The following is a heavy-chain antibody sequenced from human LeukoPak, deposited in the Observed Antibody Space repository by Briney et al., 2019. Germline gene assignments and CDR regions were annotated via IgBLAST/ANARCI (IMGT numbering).Heavy chain of an antibody. V-gene: IGHV4-34*01. CDR2: INHSGST. D-gene: IGHD5-24*01. J-gene: IGHJ4*02. CDR3: ARNRRWLQFWYFDY. Sequence: SETLSLTCAVYGGSFSGYYWSWIRQPPGKGLEWIGEINHSGSTNYNPSLKSRVTISVDTSKNQFSPKLSSVTAADTAVYYCARNRRWLQFWYFDYWGQGTLVTVSS. CDR1: GGSFSGYY.